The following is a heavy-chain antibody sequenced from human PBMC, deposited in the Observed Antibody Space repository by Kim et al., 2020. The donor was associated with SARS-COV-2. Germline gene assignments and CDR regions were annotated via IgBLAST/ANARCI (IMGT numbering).Heavy chain of an antibody. CDR1: GFSLSTRGIC. D-gene: IGHD1-7*01. CDR2: IDWDDDK. V-gene: IGHV2-70*11. CDR3: ARLRGTGTTRSLYNQYYMDV. J-gene: IGHJ6*03. Sequence: SGPTLVNPTQTLTLTCTFSGFSLSTRGICVNWIRQPPGKALEWLARIDWDDDKYYNTSLKTRLTISKDTTKNQVVLTMTNMDPVDTATYYCARLRGTGTTRSLYNQYYMDVWGKGATVTVSS.